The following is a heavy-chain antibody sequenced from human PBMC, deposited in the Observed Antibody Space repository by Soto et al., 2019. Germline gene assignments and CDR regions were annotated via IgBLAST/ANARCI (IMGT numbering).Heavy chain of an antibody. D-gene: IGHD3-9*01. CDR2: IWYDGSNK. V-gene: IGHV3-33*01. CDR1: GFTFSSYG. CDR3: ARERNYDILTGYILDAFDI. Sequence: VGSLRLSCAASGFTFSSYGMHWVRQAPGKGLEWVAVIWYDGSNKYYADSVKGRFTISRDNSKNTLYLQMNSLRAEDTAVYYCARERNYDILTGYILDAFDIWGQGTMVTVSS. J-gene: IGHJ3*02.